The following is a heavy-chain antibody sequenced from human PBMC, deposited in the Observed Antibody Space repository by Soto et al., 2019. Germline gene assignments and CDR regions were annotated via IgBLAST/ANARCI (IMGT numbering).Heavy chain of an antibody. D-gene: IGHD6-6*01. CDR3: ARGRRQLVPLNWFDP. CDR1: GATLRSGGYY. V-gene: IGHV4-34*01. J-gene: IGHJ5*02. CDR2: INHSGST. Sequence: SDTLSLTCTFFGATLRSGGYYLSWIRQHPGKGLEWIGEINHSGSTNYNPSLKSRVTISVDTSKNQFSLKLSSVTAADTAVYYCARGRRQLVPLNWFDPWGQGNLVTVSA.